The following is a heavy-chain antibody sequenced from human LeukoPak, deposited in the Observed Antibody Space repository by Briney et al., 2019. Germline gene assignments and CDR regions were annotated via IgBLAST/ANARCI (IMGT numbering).Heavy chain of an antibody. J-gene: IGHJ4*02. CDR3: ARDTVAVAALDY. V-gene: IGHV1-18*01. CDR2: ISAYNGNT. D-gene: IGHD6-19*01. Sequence: APVKVSCKASGYTFTSYGISWVRQAPGQGLEWMGWISAYNGNTNYAQKLQGRVTMTRDTSTSTVYMELSSLRSDDTAVYYCARDTVAVAALDYWGQGTLVTVSS. CDR1: GYTFTSYG.